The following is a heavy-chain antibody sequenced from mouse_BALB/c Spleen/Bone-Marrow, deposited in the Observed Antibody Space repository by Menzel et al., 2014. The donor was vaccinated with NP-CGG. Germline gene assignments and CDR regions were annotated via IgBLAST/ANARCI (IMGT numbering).Heavy chain of an antibody. Sequence: QVQLQQSGAELMKPGASVKISCKVTGYTFSTYWIEWVKRRPGHGLEWIGEILPGSGSINYNEKFKGKATFTADTSSNTAYIQLSSLTSENSAVYYCARAYRYGRYAMDYWGQGTSVTVSS. CDR3: ARAYRYGRYAMDY. CDR2: ILPGSGSI. J-gene: IGHJ4*01. CDR1: GYTFSTYW. V-gene: IGHV1-9*01. D-gene: IGHD2-14*01.